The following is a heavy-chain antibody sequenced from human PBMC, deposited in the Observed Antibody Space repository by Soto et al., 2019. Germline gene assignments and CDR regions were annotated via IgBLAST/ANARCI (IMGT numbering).Heavy chain of an antibody. D-gene: IGHD6-19*01. CDR3: AKEITVAGDFDY. CDR1: GFTFSSYG. V-gene: IGHV3-30*18. CDR2: ISYDGSNE. Sequence: GGSLRLSCVASGFTFSSYGIHWVRQAPGKGLEWVAVISYDGSNEYYADSVKGRFTISRDNSKNTLYLQMDSLRPEDTAGYYCAKEITVAGDFDYWGHGTLVTVSS. J-gene: IGHJ4*01.